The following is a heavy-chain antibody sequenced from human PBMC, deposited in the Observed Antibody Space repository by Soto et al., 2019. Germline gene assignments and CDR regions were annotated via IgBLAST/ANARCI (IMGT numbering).Heavy chain of an antibody. J-gene: IGHJ4*02. Sequence: GSLRLSCAASVFTFSSYAMSWVRQAPGKGLEWVSAISGSGGSTYYADSVKGRFTISRDNSKNTLYLQMNSLRAEDTAVYYCAKDGGSGWYWNNYFDYWGQGTLVTVS. CDR2: ISGSGGST. D-gene: IGHD6-19*01. CDR1: VFTFSSYA. V-gene: IGHV3-23*01. CDR3: AKDGGSGWYWNNYFDY.